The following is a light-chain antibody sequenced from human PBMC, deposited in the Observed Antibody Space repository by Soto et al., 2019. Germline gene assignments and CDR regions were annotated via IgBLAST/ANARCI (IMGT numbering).Light chain of an antibody. CDR3: SSYTSSKGVV. CDR2: DVS. J-gene: IGLJ2*01. Sequence: QSALTQPASVSGSPGQSITISCTGTSSDVGGYNYVSWYQQHPGKAPKLMIYDVSNRPSGVSNRFSGSKSGNTASLTISGIQAADEADYYCSSYTSSKGVVFGGGTKLTVL. CDR1: SSDVGGYNY. V-gene: IGLV2-14*01.